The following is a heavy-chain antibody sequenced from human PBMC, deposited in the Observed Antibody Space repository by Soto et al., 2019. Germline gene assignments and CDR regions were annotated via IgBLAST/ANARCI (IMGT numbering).Heavy chain of an antibody. CDR3: ARGVQLDFYYYYYGMDV. CDR1: GYIFTDYY. D-gene: IGHD1-1*01. Sequence: ASVKVSCKASGYIFTDYYMHWVRQAPGQELGWMGRINPNSGGTNYAQKFQGRVTMTRDTSISTAYTELSSLRSEDTAVYYCARGVQLDFYYYYYGMDVWGQGTTVTVSS. J-gene: IGHJ6*02. V-gene: IGHV1-2*06. CDR2: INPNSGGT.